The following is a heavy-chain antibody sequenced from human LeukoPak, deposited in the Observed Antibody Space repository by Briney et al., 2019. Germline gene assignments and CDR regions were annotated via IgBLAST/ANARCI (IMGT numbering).Heavy chain of an antibody. Sequence: GGSLRLSCAAAGFTFSSYEMNWVRQAPGKGLEWVSYISSSGSTIYYADSVKGRFTIPRDNAKNSLYLQMNSLRAEDTAVYYCAELGITMIGGVWGKGTTVTISS. CDR3: AELGITMIGGV. CDR2: ISSSGSTI. CDR1: GFTFSSYE. D-gene: IGHD3-10*02. J-gene: IGHJ6*04. V-gene: IGHV3-48*03.